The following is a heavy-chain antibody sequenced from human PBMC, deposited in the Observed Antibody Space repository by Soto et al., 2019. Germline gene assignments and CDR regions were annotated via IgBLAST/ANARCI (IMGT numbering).Heavy chain of an antibody. CDR1: GGSFNSGGYY. V-gene: IGHV4-31*03. Sequence: QVQLQESGPGLVKPSQTLSLTCTVSGGSFNSGGYYWSWIRQHPGKGLEWIGYIYYSGSTYYNPSLKNRVTISVDTSKNQFPLKLSSVTAADTAVYYCARDPSGHDAFDIWGQGTMVTVSS. D-gene: IGHD3-3*01. J-gene: IGHJ3*02. CDR2: IYYSGST. CDR3: ARDPSGHDAFDI.